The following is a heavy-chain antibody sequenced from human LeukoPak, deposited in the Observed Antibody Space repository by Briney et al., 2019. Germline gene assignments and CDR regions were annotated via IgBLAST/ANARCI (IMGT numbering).Heavy chain of an antibody. CDR2: IRSDGNTK. V-gene: IGHV3-30*02. J-gene: IGHJ4*02. CDR3: AKAHGSGSPYGY. D-gene: IGHD3-10*01. Sequence: PGGSLRLSCAASGFTFGSYGMHWVRQTPGKGLEWVAFIRSDGNTKYYAESVKGRFTISRDNSKNTVYLQMNSLRAEDTAVYYCAKAHGSGSPYGYWGQGTLVTVSS. CDR1: GFTFGSYG.